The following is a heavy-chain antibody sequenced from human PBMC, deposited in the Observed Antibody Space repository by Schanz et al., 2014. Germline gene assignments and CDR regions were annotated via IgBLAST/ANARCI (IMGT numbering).Heavy chain of an antibody. CDR2: IKQDGSER. J-gene: IGHJ3*02. Sequence: EVQLVESGGGLVQPGGSLRLSCAASGFTFSSYWMSWVRQAPGKGLEWVANIKQDGSERYYVDSVKGRFTISRDNAKNSLYLEMTSLRGEDTAVYYCARENLNWEAFDIWGQGTVVTVSS. CDR1: GFTFSSYW. CDR3: ARENLNWEAFDI. V-gene: IGHV3-7*03. D-gene: IGHD7-27*01.